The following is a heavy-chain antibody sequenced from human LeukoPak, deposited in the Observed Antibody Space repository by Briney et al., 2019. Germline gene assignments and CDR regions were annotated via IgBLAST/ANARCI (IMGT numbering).Heavy chain of an antibody. CDR2: ISGSGGST. D-gene: IGHD6-25*01. CDR3: AKEIGAAIYFDY. V-gene: IGHV3-23*01. Sequence: GGSLRLSCAASGFTFSSYAMSWVRQAPGKGLEWVSAISGSGGSTNYADSVKGRFTISRDNSKNTAYLQMNSLRVEDTAVYCCAKEIGAAIYFDYWSQGTLVTVSS. CDR1: GFTFSSYA. J-gene: IGHJ4*02.